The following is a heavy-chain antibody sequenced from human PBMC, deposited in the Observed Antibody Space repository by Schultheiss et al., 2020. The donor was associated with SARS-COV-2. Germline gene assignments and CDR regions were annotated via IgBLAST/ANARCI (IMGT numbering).Heavy chain of an antibody. J-gene: IGHJ4*02. D-gene: IGHD6-13*01. CDR1: GFTFGDYA. CDR2: IWYDGSNK. CDR3: ARDFSSWYYFDY. V-gene: IGHV3-33*01. Sequence: GGSLRLSCTASGFTFGDYAMSWVRQAPGKGLEWVAVIWYDGSNKYYADSVKGRFTISRDNSKNTLYLQMNSLRAEDTAVYYCARDFSSWYYFDYWGQGTLVTVSS.